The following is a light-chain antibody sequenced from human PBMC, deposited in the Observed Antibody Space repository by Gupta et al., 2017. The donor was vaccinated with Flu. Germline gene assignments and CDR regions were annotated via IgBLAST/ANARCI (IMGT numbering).Light chain of an antibody. J-gene: IGKJ2*02. V-gene: IGKV1-39*01. CDR1: QTISSY. CDR2: AAS. CDR3: QQSYSTPGT. Sequence: DIPLTQSPSSLSASGGDRVTITCRASQTISSYLNWYHQKTGKAPKLLSYAASSLQSGVPSRFSGSGSGTDFTLTISSLQPEDFATDYCQQSYSTPGTCGQGTKLEIK.